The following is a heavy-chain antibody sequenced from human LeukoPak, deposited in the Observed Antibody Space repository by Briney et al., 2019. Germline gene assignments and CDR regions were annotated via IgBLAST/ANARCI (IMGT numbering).Heavy chain of an antibody. V-gene: IGHV3-23*01. CDR2: ITGSSGAT. J-gene: IGHJ4*02. Sequence: GGSLRLSCAASGFTFHNYAMSWVRQAPGKGPEWVSAITGSSGATNYADSVKGRFTIFRNNSKHALYLQMNSLRGEDTAMYYCAKRRFDSSGYFDYWGQGILVTVSS. CDR3: AKRRFDSSGYFDY. D-gene: IGHD3-22*01. CDR1: GFTFHNYA.